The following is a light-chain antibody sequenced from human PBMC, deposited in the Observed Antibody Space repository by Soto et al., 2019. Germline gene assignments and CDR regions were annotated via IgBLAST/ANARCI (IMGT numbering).Light chain of an antibody. CDR2: KAS. J-gene: IGKJ1*01. CDR3: QQYNSYSRT. V-gene: IGKV1-5*03. Sequence: DIQMTQSPSTLFASVGDRVTITCRASQSISSWLAWYQQKPGKAPKLLIYKASSLESGVPSRFSGSGSGTEFTLTISSLQPDDFATYYCQQYNSYSRTFGQGTKVEMK. CDR1: QSISSW.